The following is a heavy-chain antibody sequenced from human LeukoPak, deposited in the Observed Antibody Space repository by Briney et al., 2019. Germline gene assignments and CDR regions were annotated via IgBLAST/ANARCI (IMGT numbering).Heavy chain of an antibody. CDR2: ISYDGSNT. CDR3: ARDKSHQFDY. J-gene: IGHJ4*02. CDR1: GFTFSNCA. Sequence: PGSSLRLSCAASGFTFSNCAMHWVRQAPGKGLEWVALISYDGSNTFYADSVKGRFTISRDISKNTLYLQMNRLRAEDTAVYYCARDKSHQFDYWGQGTLVTVSS. V-gene: IGHV3-30-3*01.